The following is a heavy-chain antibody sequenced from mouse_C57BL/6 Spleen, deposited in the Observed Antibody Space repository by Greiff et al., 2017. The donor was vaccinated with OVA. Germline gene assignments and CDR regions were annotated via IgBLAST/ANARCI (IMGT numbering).Heavy chain of an antibody. CDR2: IYPGDGDT. Sequence: LQESGPELVKPGASVKISCKASGYAFSSSWMNWVKQRPGKGLEWIGRIYPGDGDTNYNGKFKGKATLTADKSSSTAYMQLSSLTSEDSAVYFCARYGSSYDYAMDYWGQGTSVTVSS. V-gene: IGHV1-82*01. J-gene: IGHJ4*01. D-gene: IGHD1-1*01. CDR3: ARYGSSYDYAMDY. CDR1: GYAFSSSW.